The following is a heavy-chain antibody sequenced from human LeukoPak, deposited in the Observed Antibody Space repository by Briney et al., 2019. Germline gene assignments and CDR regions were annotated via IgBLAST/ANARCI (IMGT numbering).Heavy chain of an antibody. J-gene: IGHJ6*02. V-gene: IGHV3-30-3*01. Sequence: GRSLRLSCAASGFTFSSYAMHWVRQAPGKGLEWVAVISYDGSNKYYADSVKGRFTISRDNSKNTLYLQMNSLRAEDTAVYYCAREMGAYSGSYAGLYGMDVWGQGTTVTVSS. D-gene: IGHD1-26*01. CDR3: AREMGAYSGSYAGLYGMDV. CDR2: ISYDGSNK. CDR1: GFTFSSYA.